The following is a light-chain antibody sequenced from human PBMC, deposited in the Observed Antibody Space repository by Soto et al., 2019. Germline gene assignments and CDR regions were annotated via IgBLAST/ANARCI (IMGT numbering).Light chain of an antibody. CDR1: SSDVGGYTY. CDR3: SSYTTSNTRQIV. CDR2: DVS. J-gene: IGLJ1*01. V-gene: IGLV2-14*01. Sequence: SALTQPASVSGSPGQAITISCTGTSSDVGGYTYVSWYQQHPGKAPKFIIYDVSNRPSGVSNRFSGSKSGNTASLTISGLQAEDEADYYCSSYTTSNTRQIVFGTGTEVTVL.